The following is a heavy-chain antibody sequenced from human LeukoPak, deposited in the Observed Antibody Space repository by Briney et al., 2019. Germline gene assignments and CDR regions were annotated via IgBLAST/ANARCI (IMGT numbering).Heavy chain of an antibody. CDR1: GFTFRHYW. D-gene: IGHD2-21*02. V-gene: IGHV3-7*01. Sequence: GGSLRLSCAASGFTFRHYWMTWVRQAPGKGLEWVANINQDGSEKHHVDSVEGRFTISRDNAENSLYLQMNSLRVEDTAVYYCAKTNSDGYIGWGQGTLVTVSS. CDR3: AKTNSDGYIG. J-gene: IGHJ4*02. CDR2: INQDGSEK.